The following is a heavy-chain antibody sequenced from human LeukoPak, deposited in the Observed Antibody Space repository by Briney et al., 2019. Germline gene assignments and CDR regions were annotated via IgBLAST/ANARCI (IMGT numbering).Heavy chain of an antibody. CDR3: ASSDTAMDNFDI. J-gene: IGHJ3*02. D-gene: IGHD5-18*01. CDR1: GYTFTDYY. CDR2: ITPFNGNT. V-gene: IGHV1-45*03. Sequence: SVKVSCKVSGYTFTDYYMHWVRQAPRQALEWMGWITPFNGNTNYAQKFQDRVTITRDRSMSTAYMELSSLRSEDTAMYYCASSDTAMDNFDIWGQGTMVTVSS.